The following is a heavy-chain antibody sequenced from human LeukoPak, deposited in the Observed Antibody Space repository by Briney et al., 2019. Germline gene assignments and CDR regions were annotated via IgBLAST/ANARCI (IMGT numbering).Heavy chain of an antibody. CDR1: GFTLNSYN. Sequence: GGSLRLSCAASGFTLNSYNMNWVRQPPGKGLEWVSYISSSSSTIYYADSVKGRFTISRDSAKTSLFLQMNSLRDEDTAVYYCARAYSSSSGRDAFDSWGLGTLVTVSS. J-gene: IGHJ3*02. D-gene: IGHD6-6*01. CDR2: ISSSSSTI. V-gene: IGHV3-48*02. CDR3: ARAYSSSSGRDAFDS.